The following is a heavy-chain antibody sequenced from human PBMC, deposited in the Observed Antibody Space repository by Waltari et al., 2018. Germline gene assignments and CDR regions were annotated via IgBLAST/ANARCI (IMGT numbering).Heavy chain of an antibody. J-gene: IGHJ6*03. V-gene: IGHV4-38-2*02. D-gene: IGHD2-21*01. CDR3: ARESGPGPIKHMDQSYMDV. CDR2: IYHSGST. Sequence: QVQLQESGPGLVKPSETLSLTCAVSGYSISSGYYWGWIRQPPGKGLEWIGSIYHSGSTYYPPSLKSEVTISVDTSKNQFSLKLSSVTAADTAVYYCARESGPGPIKHMDQSYMDVWGKGTTVTVSS. CDR1: GYSISSGYY.